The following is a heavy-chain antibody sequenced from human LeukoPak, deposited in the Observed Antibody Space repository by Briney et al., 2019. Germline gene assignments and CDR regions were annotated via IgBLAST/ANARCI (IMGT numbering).Heavy chain of an antibody. CDR1: GFTFRTYG. V-gene: IGHV3-30*18. CDR2: ISFDGSYK. D-gene: IGHD3-10*01. J-gene: IGHJ4*02. CDR3: VKDWGGEFASGSSYFDY. Sequence: AGGSLRLSCAASGFTFRTYGMHWARQAPGKGLEWVAVISFDGSYKYYADSVKGRFSISRDNSKSTLYLQMNSLRAEDTSVYYCVKDWGGEFASGSSYFDYWGQGILVTVSS.